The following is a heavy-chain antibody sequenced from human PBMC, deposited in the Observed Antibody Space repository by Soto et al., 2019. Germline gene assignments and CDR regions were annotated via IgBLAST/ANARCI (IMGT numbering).Heavy chain of an antibody. Sequence: SETLSLTCTVSGASVSTGGYYWSWIRQPPGKGLEYIGYIYYSGSTNYTPSLKSRVTTSLDTSKNQFSLILRSVTAADTAVYYCARPNRLAPAATYHDHSRDVWSQGTMVTVSS. CDR3: ARPNRLAPAATYHDHSRDV. J-gene: IGHJ6*02. CDR2: IYYSGST. CDR1: GASVSTGGYY. V-gene: IGHV4-61*08. D-gene: IGHD2-2*01.